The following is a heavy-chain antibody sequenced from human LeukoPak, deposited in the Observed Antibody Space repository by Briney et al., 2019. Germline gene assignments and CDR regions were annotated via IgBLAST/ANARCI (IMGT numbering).Heavy chain of an antibody. CDR2: IKQDGSEK. CDR3: ARVWDGSGTYYNSLLDY. J-gene: IGHJ4*02. D-gene: IGHD3-10*01. Sequence: GGSLRLSCAASGFTFANYLMSWVRQAPGKGLEWVATIKQDGSEKYYVESVKGRSTISRDNAKNSLYLLVNSLRVEDTAVYYCARVWDGSGTYYNSLLDYWGQGTLVTVSS. CDR1: GFTFANYL. V-gene: IGHV3-7*05.